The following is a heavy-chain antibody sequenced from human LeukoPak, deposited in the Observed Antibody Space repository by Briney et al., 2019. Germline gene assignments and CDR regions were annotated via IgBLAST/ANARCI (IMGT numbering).Heavy chain of an antibody. V-gene: IGHV3-9*01. D-gene: IGHD3-3*01. CDR1: GFSFNLYA. CDR3: AKDMHYDFWSGSYGMDV. CDR2: ISWNSGSI. J-gene: IGHJ6*02. Sequence: GGSLRLSCEASGFSFNLYAMHWVRQAPGKGLEWVSGISWNSGSIGYADSVKGRFTISRDNAKNSLYLQMNSLRAEDTALYYCAKDMHYDFWSGSYGMDVWGQGTTVTVSS.